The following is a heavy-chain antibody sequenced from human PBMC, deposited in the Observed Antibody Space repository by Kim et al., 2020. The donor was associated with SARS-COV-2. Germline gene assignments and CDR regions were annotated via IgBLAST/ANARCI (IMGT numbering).Heavy chain of an antibody. Sequence: GGSLRLSCAASGFIFSSYGVHWVRQAPGKGLEWVAGISYDGSNNYYADSVKGRFTISRDNSKNTLYLQMTSLRAEDTAVYYCAKDRRIGCSSTSCSYGLDVWGQGTTVTVSS. V-gene: IGHV3-30*18. CDR3: AKDRRIGCSSTSCSYGLDV. CDR1: GFIFSSYG. D-gene: IGHD2-2*01. CDR2: ISYDGSNN. J-gene: IGHJ6*02.